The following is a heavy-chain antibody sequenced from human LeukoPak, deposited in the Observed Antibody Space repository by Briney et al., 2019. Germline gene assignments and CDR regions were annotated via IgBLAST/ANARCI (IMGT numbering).Heavy chain of an antibody. Sequence: GGSLRLSCAASGFTFSSYGMSWVRQAPGKGLEWVSAISGSGGSTYYADSVKGRFTISRDNSKNTLYLQMNSLRAEDTAVYYCAVDYDILTGYYHRRRFDYWGQGTLVTVSS. CDR2: ISGSGGST. CDR1: GFTFSSYG. J-gene: IGHJ4*02. D-gene: IGHD3-9*01. V-gene: IGHV3-23*01. CDR3: AVDYDILTGYYHRRRFDY.